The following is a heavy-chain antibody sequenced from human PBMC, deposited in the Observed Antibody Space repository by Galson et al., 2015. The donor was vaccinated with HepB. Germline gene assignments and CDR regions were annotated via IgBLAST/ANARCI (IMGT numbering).Heavy chain of an antibody. CDR2: IWSDGSDQ. V-gene: IGHV3-33*01. CDR3: ARDAISPFGPADY. J-gene: IGHJ4*02. Sequence: SLRLSCAASGFTFSNYGMHWVRQAPGKGLEWVAIIWSDGSDQYYADSLKGRFTISRDNSKNTLYLQMNSLRDDDTAVYYCARDAISPFGPADYWGQGTLVTVSS. CDR1: GFTFSNYG. D-gene: IGHD2-21*01.